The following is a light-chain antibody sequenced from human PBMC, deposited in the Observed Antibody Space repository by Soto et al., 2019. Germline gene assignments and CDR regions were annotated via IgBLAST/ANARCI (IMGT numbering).Light chain of an antibody. CDR3: SSYAGSNTWV. CDR2: EVN. CDR1: SSDVGAYNY. J-gene: IGLJ3*02. Sequence: QSALTQPPSASGSPGQSVTISCTGTSSDVGAYNYVSWYRQHPGKAPKLLIFEVNSRPSGVPDRLSGSKSGNTASLTVSGLQAEDESHYYCSSYAGSNTWVFGGGTKLTVL. V-gene: IGLV2-8*01.